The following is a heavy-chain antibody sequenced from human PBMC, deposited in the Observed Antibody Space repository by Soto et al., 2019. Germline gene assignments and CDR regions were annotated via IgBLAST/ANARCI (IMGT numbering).Heavy chain of an antibody. D-gene: IGHD6-6*01. CDR2: IWYDGSNK. J-gene: IGHJ4*02. V-gene: IGHV3-33*01. CDR3: ARDPRGSSSPLDY. CDR1: GFTFSSYG. Sequence: GGSLRLSXAASGFTFSSYGMHWVRQAPGKGLEWVAVIWYDGSNKYYADSVKGRFTISRDNSKNTLYLQMNSLRAEDTAVYYCARDPRGSSSPLDYWGQGTLVTVSS.